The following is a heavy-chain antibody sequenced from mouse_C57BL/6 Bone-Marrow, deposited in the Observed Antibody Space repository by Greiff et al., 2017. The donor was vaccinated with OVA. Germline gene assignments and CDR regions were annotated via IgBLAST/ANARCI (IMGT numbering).Heavy chain of an antibody. CDR2: INPNNGGT. Sequence: DVQLQESGPELVKPGASVKMSCKASGYTFTDYNMHWVKQSHGKSLEWIGYINPNNGGTSYNQKFKGKATLTVNKSSSTAYMELRSLTSEDSAVYYCARTGFDYGIPYYFDYWGQGTTLTVSS. J-gene: IGHJ2*01. D-gene: IGHD1-1*01. CDR3: ARTGFDYGIPYYFDY. CDR1: GYTFTDYN. V-gene: IGHV1-22*01.